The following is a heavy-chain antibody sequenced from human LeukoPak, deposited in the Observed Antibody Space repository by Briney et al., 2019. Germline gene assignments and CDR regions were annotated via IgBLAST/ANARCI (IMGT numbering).Heavy chain of an antibody. CDR2: IIPILGIA. V-gene: IGHV1-69*04. CDR3: ARGLHGDYEGDGEYYMDV. CDR1: GGTFSSYA. Sequence: ASVKVSCKASGGTFSSYAISWVRQAPGQGLEWMGRIIPILGIANYAQKFQGRVTITADKSTSTAYMELSSLRSEDTAVYYCARGLHGDYEGDGEYYMDVWGKGTTVTVSS. J-gene: IGHJ6*03. D-gene: IGHD4-17*01.